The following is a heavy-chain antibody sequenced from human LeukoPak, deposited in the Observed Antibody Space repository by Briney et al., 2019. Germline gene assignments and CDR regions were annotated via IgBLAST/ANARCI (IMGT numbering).Heavy chain of an antibody. D-gene: IGHD4-17*01. CDR2: IKTDGSVT. CDR3: ARRGGLGYGDLDY. Sequence: GGSLRLSCAASGFTFSSYWMHWVRQAPGKGLVWVSRIKTDGSVTSYADSVKGRFTISRDNAKNTLYLQMDSLRAEDTAVYYCARRGGLGYGDLDYWGQGTLVTVSS. V-gene: IGHV3-74*01. J-gene: IGHJ4*02. CDR1: GFTFSSYW.